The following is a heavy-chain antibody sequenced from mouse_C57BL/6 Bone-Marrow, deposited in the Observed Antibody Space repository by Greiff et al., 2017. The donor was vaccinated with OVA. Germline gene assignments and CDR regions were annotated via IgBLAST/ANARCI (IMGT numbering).Heavy chain of an antibody. D-gene: IGHD1-1*01. CDR3: ASPYYCGPDWYFEV. V-gene: IGHV1-69*01. Sequence: QVQLQQPGAELVMPGASVKLSCKASGYTFTSYWMHWVKQRPGQGLEWIGEIDPSDSYTNYNQNFKGKSTLTVDKSSSTAYMQLSSLTSEDSAVDYGASPYYCGPDWYFEVWGTGTTVTVSS. CDR1: GYTFTSYW. CDR2: IDPSDSYT. J-gene: IGHJ1*03.